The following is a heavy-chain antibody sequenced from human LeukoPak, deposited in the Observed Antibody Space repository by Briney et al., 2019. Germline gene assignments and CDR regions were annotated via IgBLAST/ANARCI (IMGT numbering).Heavy chain of an antibody. D-gene: IGHD3-22*01. V-gene: IGHV3-23*01. Sequence: GGSLRLSCAASGFTFSSSAMSWVRQVPGKGLEWVSAISGSGGSTYYADSVKGRFTISRDNSKNTLYLQMNSLRAEDTAVYYCAKDPYDSSGFEYFQHWGQGTLVTVSS. CDR2: ISGSGGST. CDR3: AKDPYDSSGFEYFQH. CDR1: GFTFSSSA. J-gene: IGHJ1*01.